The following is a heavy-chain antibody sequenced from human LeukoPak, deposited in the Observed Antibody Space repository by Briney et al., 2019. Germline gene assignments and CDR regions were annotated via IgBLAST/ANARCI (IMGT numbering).Heavy chain of an antibody. CDR2: VKTKGDGGAA. J-gene: IGHJ5*02. V-gene: IGHV3-15*01. Sequence: PGGSLRLSCAASGFTFSSYGMSWVRQAPGKGLEWVGRVKTKGDGGAADYAAPVKGRFTISRDDSTKTAYLQMNSLKTEDTAVYYCTTDRMIYATNWAVSWFDPWGQGTLVTVSS. CDR1: GFTFSSYG. CDR3: TTDRMIYATNWAVSWFDP. D-gene: IGHD2-8*01.